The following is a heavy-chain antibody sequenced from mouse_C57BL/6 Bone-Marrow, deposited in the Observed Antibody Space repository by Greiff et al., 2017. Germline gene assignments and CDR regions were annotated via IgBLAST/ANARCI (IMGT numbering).Heavy chain of an antibody. D-gene: IGHD2-4*01. CDR1: GYTFTDYY. J-gene: IGHJ1*03. CDR3: ARIYYDCQLPHWYFDV. Sequence: QVQLQQSGPELVKPGASVKISCKASGYTFTDYYINWVKQRPGQGLEWIGWIFPGSGSTYYNEKFKGKATLTVDKSSSTAYMLLSSLTSEDSAVYCCARIYYDCQLPHWYFDVWGTGTTVTVSS. CDR2: IFPGSGST. V-gene: IGHV1-75*01.